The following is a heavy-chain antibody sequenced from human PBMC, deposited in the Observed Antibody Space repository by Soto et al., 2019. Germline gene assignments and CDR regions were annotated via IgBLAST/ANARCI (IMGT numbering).Heavy chain of an antibody. Sequence: QVQLVESGGGVVQPGKSLRLSCAASGFIFSNYGMHWVRQAPGKGLEWVAIILHDGSNKYYADSVKGRFVISRDNSKNTFYLQMNSLRAEDTAVYYCARGLPADCWGQGSLVTVSS. CDR3: ARGLPADC. V-gene: IGHV3-30*03. D-gene: IGHD5-12*01. CDR2: ILHDGSNK. J-gene: IGHJ4*02. CDR1: GFIFSNYG.